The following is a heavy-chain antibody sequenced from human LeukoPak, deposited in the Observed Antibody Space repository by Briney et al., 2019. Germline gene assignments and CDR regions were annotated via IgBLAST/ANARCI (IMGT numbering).Heavy chain of an antibody. Sequence: GGSPRLSCVASGITFSYAWMTWVRQAPGKGLEWVGLIKSNIDGGTTDYAAPVKGRFTISRDDSKNTAYLQMNSLKTEDTAVYYCAGSGYAFDDWGQGTLVTVSS. D-gene: IGHD3-22*01. J-gene: IGHJ4*02. CDR1: GITFSYAW. CDR2: IKSNIDGGTT. CDR3: AGSGYAFDD. V-gene: IGHV3-15*01.